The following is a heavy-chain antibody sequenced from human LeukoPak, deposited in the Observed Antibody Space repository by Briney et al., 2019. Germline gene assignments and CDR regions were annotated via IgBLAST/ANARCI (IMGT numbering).Heavy chain of an antibody. J-gene: IGHJ4*02. CDR3: ASYDSSGYYDIYFDY. D-gene: IGHD3-22*01. Sequence: PGGSLRLSCAASGFTFSSYAMHWVRQAPGKGLEWVAVISYDGSNKYYADSVKGRFTISRDNSKNTLYLQMNSLRAEDTAVYYCASYDSSGYYDIYFDYRGQGTLVTVSS. V-gene: IGHV3-30-3*01. CDR1: GFTFSSYA. CDR2: ISYDGSNK.